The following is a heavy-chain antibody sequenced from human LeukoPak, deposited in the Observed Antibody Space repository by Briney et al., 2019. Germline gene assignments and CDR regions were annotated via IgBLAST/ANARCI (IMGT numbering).Heavy chain of an antibody. D-gene: IGHD3-9*01. CDR2: IYSGGST. CDR1: GFTASSNY. J-gene: IGHJ5*02. Sequence: GGSLRLSCAASGFTASSNYMSWVRQAPGKGLEWVSVIYSGGSTYYADSVKGRFTISRDNSKNTLYLQMNSLRAEDTAVNYCARVGITIFSWPTFDPWGQGTLVTVSS. V-gene: IGHV3-66*01. CDR3: ARVGITIFSWPTFDP.